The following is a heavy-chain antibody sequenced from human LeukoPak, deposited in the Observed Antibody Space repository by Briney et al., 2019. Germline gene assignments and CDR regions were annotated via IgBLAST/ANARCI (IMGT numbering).Heavy chain of an antibody. Sequence: GGSLRLSCAASGFTFSSYAMSWVRQAPGKGLEWVSAISGSGGSTYCADSVKGRFTISRDNFKNTLYLQMNSLRAEDTAVYYCARVFWETVNTGYYSDFWGQGTLVTVSS. CDR3: ARVFWETVNTGYYSDF. D-gene: IGHD3-22*01. V-gene: IGHV3-23*01. J-gene: IGHJ4*02. CDR2: ISGSGGST. CDR1: GFTFSSYA.